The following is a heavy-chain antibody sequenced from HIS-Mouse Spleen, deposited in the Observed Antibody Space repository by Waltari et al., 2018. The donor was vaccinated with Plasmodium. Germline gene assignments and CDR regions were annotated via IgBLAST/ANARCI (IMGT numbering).Heavy chain of an antibody. CDR3: ARVGRRIWGAFDI. CDR2: IYYSGST. CDR1: GGSISRYY. J-gene: IGHJ3*02. D-gene: IGHD3-16*01. Sequence: QVQLQESGPGLVKPSETLSLTRTVSGGSISRYYWSWIRQPPGKGLEWIGYIYYSGSTNYNPSLKSRVTISVDTSKNQFSLKLSSVTAADTAVYYCARVGRRIWGAFDIWGQGTMVTVSS. V-gene: IGHV4-59*01.